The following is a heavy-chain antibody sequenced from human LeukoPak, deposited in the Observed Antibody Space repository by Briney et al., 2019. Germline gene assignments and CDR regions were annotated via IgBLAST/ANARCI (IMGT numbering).Heavy chain of an antibody. J-gene: IGHJ6*03. V-gene: IGHV4-34*01. CDR3: ARGYSSSWYYYYYYMDV. Sequence: SETLSLTCAVYGGSFSGYYWSWIRQPPGKGLEWIGEINHSGSTNYNPSLKSRVTISVDTSKNQSSLKLSSVTAADTAVYYCARGYSSSWYYYYYYMDVWGKGTTVTVSS. D-gene: IGHD6-13*01. CDR1: GGSFSGYY. CDR2: INHSGST.